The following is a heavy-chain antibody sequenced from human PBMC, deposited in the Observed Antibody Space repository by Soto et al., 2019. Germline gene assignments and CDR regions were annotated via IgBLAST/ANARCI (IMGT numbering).Heavy chain of an antibody. CDR3: ARVLERLFYFDY. CDR2: MNPNSGNT. D-gene: IGHD1-1*01. Sequence: ASVKVSCKASGYTFTSYDINWVRQATGQGLEWMGWMNPNSGNTAYAQKLQGRVTMTADTSTSTAYMELRSLRSDDTAVYYCARVLERLFYFDYWGQGTLVTVSS. J-gene: IGHJ4*02. CDR1: GYTFTSYD. V-gene: IGHV1-8*01.